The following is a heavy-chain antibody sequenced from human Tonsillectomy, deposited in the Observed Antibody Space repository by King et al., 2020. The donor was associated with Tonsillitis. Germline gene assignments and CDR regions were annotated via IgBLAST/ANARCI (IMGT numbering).Heavy chain of an antibody. D-gene: IGHD3-3*01. V-gene: IGHV3-74*01. Sequence: VQLVESGGGLVQPGGSLRLSCATSGFTFSRHCFHWVRQAPGKGLDWVSRIDCYGTDTPYAASVKGRFTSPRDNAKNTLYLQTNSLRAEDTGVYYCARDGDGPITFDYWGQGTLVTVSS. CDR3: ARDGDGPITFDY. CDR2: IDCYGTDT. J-gene: IGHJ4*02. CDR1: GFTFSRHC.